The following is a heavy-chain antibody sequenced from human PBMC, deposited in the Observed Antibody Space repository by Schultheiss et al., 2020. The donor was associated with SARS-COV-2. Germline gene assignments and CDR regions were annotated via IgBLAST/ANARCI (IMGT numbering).Heavy chain of an antibody. CDR2: ISGSGGAT. J-gene: IGHJ4*02. CDR1: GFTFSSYV. CDR3: ARRNGAYFAFDY. Sequence: GGSLRLSCAASGFTFSSYVMNWVRQAPGKGLEWVSTISGSGGATYYADSVKGRFTISRDNSKNTLYLQMNSLRAEDTAVYYCARRNGAYFAFDYWGQGTLVTVSS. V-gene: IGHV3-23*01. D-gene: IGHD3-16*01.